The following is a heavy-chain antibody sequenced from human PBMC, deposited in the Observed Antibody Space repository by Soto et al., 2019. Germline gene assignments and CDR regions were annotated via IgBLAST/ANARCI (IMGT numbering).Heavy chain of an antibody. Sequence: EVQLVESGGGLVQPGGSLRLSCAGSGFTFSNYAMTWVRQAPGKGLEWVSAITGSGASTYYADSVKGRVTISRDNTKATVYPQRNSQRAGDTAVSYWAKDPTGEGGDLEYWGQGTLVTVSS. CDR1: GFTFSNYA. CDR3: AKDPTGEGGDLEY. J-gene: IGHJ4*02. V-gene: IGHV3-23*04. CDR2: ITGSGAST. D-gene: IGHD7-27*01.